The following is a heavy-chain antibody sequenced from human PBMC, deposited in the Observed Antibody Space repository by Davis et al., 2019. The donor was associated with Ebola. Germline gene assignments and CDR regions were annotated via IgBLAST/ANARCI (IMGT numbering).Heavy chain of an antibody. J-gene: IGHJ4*02. CDR2: IIPIFGTA. CDR1: GYTFTSYY. D-gene: IGHD4/OR15-4a*01. V-gene: IGHV1-69*13. CDR3: ARVAEGAPG. Sequence: SVKVSCKASGYTFTSYYMHWVRQAPGQGLEWMGGIIPIFGTANYAQKFQGRVTITADESTSTAYMELSSLRSEDTAVYYCARVAEGAPGWGQGTLVTVSS.